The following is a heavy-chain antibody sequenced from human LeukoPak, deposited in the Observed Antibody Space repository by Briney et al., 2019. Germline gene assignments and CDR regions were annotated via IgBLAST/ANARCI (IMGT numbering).Heavy chain of an antibody. CDR1: GFTFDDYV. D-gene: IGHD3-3*01. V-gene: IGHV3-9*01. CDR2: ISWDSGSI. CDR3: AKAPPDFWSGFDP. Sequence: GGSLRLSCAASGFTFDDYVMHWVRHAPGKGLEWVSVISWDSGSIGYADFVEGRFTISRDNAKNPLYLQMNHLRAEDPALYYCAKAPPDFWSGFDPWGQGTLVTVSS. J-gene: IGHJ5*02.